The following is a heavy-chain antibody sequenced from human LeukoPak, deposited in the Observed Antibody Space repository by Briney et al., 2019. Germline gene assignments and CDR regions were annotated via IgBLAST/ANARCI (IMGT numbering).Heavy chain of an antibody. CDR3: ARDGKNYDKSLGPFDP. V-gene: IGHV3-23*01. J-gene: IGHJ5*02. Sequence: PGGSLRLSCVASGFTFSSNVMIWVRQAPGKGLEWVSGIDVSGRMTYYADSVKGRFTISRDNSKNMVYLQMNSLRAGDMAVYYCARDGKNYDKSLGPFDPWGQGTLVTVSS. CDR2: IDVSGRMT. D-gene: IGHD3-9*01. CDR1: GFTFSSNV.